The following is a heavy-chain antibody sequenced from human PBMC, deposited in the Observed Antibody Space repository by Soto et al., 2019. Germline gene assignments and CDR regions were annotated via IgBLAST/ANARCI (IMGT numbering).Heavy chain of an antibody. Sequence: PGGSLRLSCAASGFTFSSYWMSWVRQAPGKGLEWVANIKQDGSEKYYVDSVKGRFTISRDNAKNSLYLQMNSLRAEDTAVYYCARDESGGSLYYYDSSGYYSLFDYWGQGTLVTSPQ. CDR3: ARDESGGSLYYYDSSGYYSLFDY. CDR1: GFTFSSYW. D-gene: IGHD3-22*01. J-gene: IGHJ4*02. CDR2: IKQDGSEK. V-gene: IGHV3-7*05.